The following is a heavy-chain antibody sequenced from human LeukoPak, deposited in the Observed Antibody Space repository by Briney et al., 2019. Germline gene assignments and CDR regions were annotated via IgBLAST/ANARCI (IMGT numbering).Heavy chain of an antibody. CDR2: INHSGST. V-gene: IGHV4-34*03. D-gene: IGHD6-19*01. Sequence: SETLSLTCAVYGGSFSGYYWSWIRQPPGKGLEWIGEINHSGSTNYNPSLKSRVTISVDTSKNQFSLKLSSVTAAATAVYYCXXXXXXXXXXXXXXXRRSLGWYLLLSGQVDYWGQGTLVTVSS. J-gene: IGHJ4*02. CDR1: GGSFSGYY. CDR3: XXXXXXXXXXXXXXXRRSLGWYLLLSGQVDY.